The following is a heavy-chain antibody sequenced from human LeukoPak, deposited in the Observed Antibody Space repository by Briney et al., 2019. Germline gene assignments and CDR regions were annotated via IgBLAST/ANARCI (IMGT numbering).Heavy chain of an antibody. Sequence: PGGSLRLSCAASGFTFSSYAMSWVRQAPGKGLECVSGISGSGGSTYYADSVKGRFTISRDNSKNTLYLQMNSLRAEDTAVYYCAKGNYDFWSGSDVWGQGTTVTVSS. J-gene: IGHJ6*02. CDR2: ISGSGGST. V-gene: IGHV3-23*01. CDR1: GFTFSSYA. CDR3: AKGNYDFWSGSDV. D-gene: IGHD3-3*01.